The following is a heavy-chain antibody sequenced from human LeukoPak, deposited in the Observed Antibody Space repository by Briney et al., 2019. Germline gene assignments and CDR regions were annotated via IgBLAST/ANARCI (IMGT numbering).Heavy chain of an antibody. V-gene: IGHV6-1*01. CDR1: GDSVSSNSAA. CDR2: TYYRSKWYN. D-gene: IGHD2-15*01. J-gene: IGHJ4*02. CDR3: AREGGELWCSGGSCYGDPLFILDY. Sequence: SQTLSLTCAISGDSVSSNSAAWNWIRQSPSRGLEWLGRTYYRSKWYNDYAVSVKSRITINPDTSKNQFSLQLNSVTPEDTAVYYCAREGGELWCSGGSCYGDPLFILDYWGQGTLVTVSS.